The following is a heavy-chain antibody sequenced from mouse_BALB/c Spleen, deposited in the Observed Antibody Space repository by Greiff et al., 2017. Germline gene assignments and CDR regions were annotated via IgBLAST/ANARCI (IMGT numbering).Heavy chain of an antibody. CDR2: IDPENGDT. D-gene: IGHD2-1*01. V-gene: IGHV14-4*02. J-gene: IGHJ3*01. CDR1: GFNIKDYY. Sequence: EVQLQQSGAELVRSGASVKLSCTASGFNIKDYYMHWVKQRPEQGLEWIGWIDPENGDTEYAPKFQGQATMTADTSSNTAYLQLSSLTSEDTAVYDCNADYGNPFAYWGQGTLVTVSA. CDR3: NADYGNPFAY.